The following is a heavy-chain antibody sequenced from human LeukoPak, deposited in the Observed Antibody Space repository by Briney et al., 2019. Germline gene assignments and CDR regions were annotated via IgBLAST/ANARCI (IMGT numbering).Heavy chain of an antibody. V-gene: IGHV3-30*02. Sequence: GGSLRLSRAASGFTFSNYGMHWVRQAPGKGLEWVAFIRFDESRTFYGDSVKGRFIISRDNSENTLFLHMHSLRPEDTAVYYCAKALVLTVAGTYYVDHWGQGTLVTVSS. D-gene: IGHD6-19*01. CDR1: GFTFSNYG. J-gene: IGHJ4*02. CDR3: AKALVLTVAGTYYVDH. CDR2: IRFDESRT.